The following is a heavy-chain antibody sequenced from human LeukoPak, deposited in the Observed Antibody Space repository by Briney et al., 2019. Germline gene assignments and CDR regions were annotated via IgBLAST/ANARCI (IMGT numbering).Heavy chain of an antibody. CDR1: GFTFSTYA. Sequence: GGSLRLSCAASGFTFSTYAMSWVRQAPGKGLEWVANMDPTGSQKRYVDSVRGRFTISKDNPGASLYLDMHSLRAEDTAIYYCAIWTSGNYWGQGTLVTVSS. V-gene: IGHV3-7*01. D-gene: IGHD1-1*01. CDR2: MDPTGSQK. CDR3: AIWTSGNY. J-gene: IGHJ4*02.